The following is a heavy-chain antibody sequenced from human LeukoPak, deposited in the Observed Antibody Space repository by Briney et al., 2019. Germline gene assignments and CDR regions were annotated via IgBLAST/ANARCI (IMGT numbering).Heavy chain of an antibody. V-gene: IGHV3-74*01. J-gene: IGHJ4*02. CDR1: GFTFSSYA. D-gene: IGHD1-26*01. CDR2: INGDVTST. CDR3: VRGRWEVLLDS. Sequence: PGGSLRLSCAASGFTFSSYAMSWVRQAPGKGPVWVSRINGDVTSTDYADSVRGRFTISRDNAKNTLYLQMNSLRAEDTAVYFCVRGRWEVLLDSWGQGTLVTVSS.